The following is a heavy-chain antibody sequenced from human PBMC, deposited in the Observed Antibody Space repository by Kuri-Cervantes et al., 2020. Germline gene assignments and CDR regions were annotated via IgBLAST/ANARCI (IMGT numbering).Heavy chain of an antibody. CDR1: GFTFSSYW. D-gene: IGHD6-19*01. CDR3: AREVAVARGAFDI. V-gene: IGHV4-34*01. CDR2: IDRRGST. J-gene: IGHJ3*02. Sequence: ESLKISCAASGFTFSSYWMSWIRQPPGKGLEWIGEIDRRGSTNYNPSLKSRVTASVDTSKNQFSLRLSSVTAADTAVYYCAREVAVARGAFDIWGQGTMVTVSS.